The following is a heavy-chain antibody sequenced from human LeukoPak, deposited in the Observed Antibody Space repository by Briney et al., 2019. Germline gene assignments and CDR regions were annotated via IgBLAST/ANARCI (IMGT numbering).Heavy chain of an antibody. D-gene: IGHD2-2*01. Sequence: GGSLRLSCAASGFTFSSYGMHWVRQAPGKGLEWVAVIWYDGSNKYYADSVKGRFTISRDNSKNTLYLQMNSLRAEDTAVYYCARDQLLLSYYYGMDVWGQGTTVTVSS. CDR3: ARDQLLLSYYYGMDV. J-gene: IGHJ6*02. V-gene: IGHV3-33*01. CDR2: IWYDGSNK. CDR1: GFTFSSYG.